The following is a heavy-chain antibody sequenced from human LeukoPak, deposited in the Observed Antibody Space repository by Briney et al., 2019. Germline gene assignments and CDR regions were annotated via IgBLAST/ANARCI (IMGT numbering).Heavy chain of an antibody. CDR3: VSFYETY. CDR1: GFTFSSYA. D-gene: IGHD2/OR15-2a*01. V-gene: IGHV3-30-3*01. J-gene: IGHJ4*02. Sequence: PGGSLRLSCAASGFTFSSYAMHWVRQAPGKGLEWVAVISYDGSNKYYADSVKGRFTISKDNAKNTVYLQMSSLRAEDTAVYYCVSFYETYWGRGTLVTVSS. CDR2: ISYDGSNK.